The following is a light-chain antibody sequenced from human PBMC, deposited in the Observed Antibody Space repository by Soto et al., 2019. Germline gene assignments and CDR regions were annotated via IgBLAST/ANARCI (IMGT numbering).Light chain of an antibody. CDR3: QKYSSVPV. CDR2: AAS. Sequence: DIQMTQSPTSLSASVGDRVTITCRASQGIRNYVAWYQQIPGKAPKLLIYAASTLQSGVPYRFSGSGSGTDFTLTSNGLQPEDVATYSCQKYSSVPVFGPGTKVEIK. CDR1: QGIRNY. V-gene: IGKV1-27*01. J-gene: IGKJ3*01.